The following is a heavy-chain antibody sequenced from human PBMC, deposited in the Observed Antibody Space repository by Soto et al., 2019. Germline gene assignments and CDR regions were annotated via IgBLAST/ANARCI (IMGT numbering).Heavy chain of an antibody. V-gene: IGHV5-10-1*01. CDR3: ARRKIAAAVTPRGYGMDV. CDR2: IDPSDSYT. Sequence: GESLKISCKGSGYSFTSYWISWVRQMPGKGLEWMGRIDPSDSYTNYSPSFQGHVTISADKSISTAYLQWSSLKASDTAMYYCARRKIAAAVTPRGYGMDVWGQGTTVTVSS. CDR1: GYSFTSYW. J-gene: IGHJ6*02. D-gene: IGHD6-13*01.